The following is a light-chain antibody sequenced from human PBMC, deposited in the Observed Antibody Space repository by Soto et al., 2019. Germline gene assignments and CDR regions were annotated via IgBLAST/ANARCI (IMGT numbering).Light chain of an antibody. CDR1: HGIRHD. J-gene: IGKJ1*01. Sequence: IQSTHSPSALSASVGDRVTITCRASHGIRHDLGWYQQKPWKAPKLLIYAASSLQSGVPSRFSGSGSGTDFTLTISSLQPEDFATYYCLQDYNYPWTFGQGTKLDTK. V-gene: IGKV1-6*01. CDR3: LQDYNYPWT. CDR2: AAS.